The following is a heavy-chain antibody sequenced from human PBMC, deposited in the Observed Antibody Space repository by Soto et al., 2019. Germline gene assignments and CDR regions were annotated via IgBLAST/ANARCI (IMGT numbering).Heavy chain of an antibody. V-gene: IGHV3-48*01. J-gene: IGHJ3*02. CDR2: ISSSSSTI. D-gene: IGHD5-12*01. CDR3: ARGRPMPLARMLAFDI. Sequence: EVQLVESGGGLVQPGGSLRLSCAASGFTFSSYSMNWVRQAPGKGLEWVSYISSSSSTIYYADSVKGRFTISRDNAKNSLYLQMNSLRAEDTAVYYCARGRPMPLARMLAFDIWGQGTMVTVSS. CDR1: GFTFSSYS.